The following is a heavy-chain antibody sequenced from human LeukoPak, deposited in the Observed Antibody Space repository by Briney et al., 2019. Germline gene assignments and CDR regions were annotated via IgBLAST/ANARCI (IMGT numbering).Heavy chain of an antibody. CDR2: ISYDGSNK. Sequence: PGGSLRLSCAASGFTFDDYAMHWVRQAPGKGLEWVAVISYDGSNKYYADSVKGRFTISRDNSKNTLYLQMNSLRAEDTAVYYCARPIAVAAVFDYWGQGTLVTVSS. CDR3: ARPIAVAAVFDY. CDR1: GFTFDDYA. V-gene: IGHV3-30*01. D-gene: IGHD6-19*01. J-gene: IGHJ4*02.